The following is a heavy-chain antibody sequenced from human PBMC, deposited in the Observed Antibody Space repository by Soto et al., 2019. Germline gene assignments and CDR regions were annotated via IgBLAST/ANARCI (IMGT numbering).Heavy chain of an antibody. Sequence: SETLSLTCAVSGGSISSGGYSWSWIRQPPGKGLEWIGYIYHSGSTYYNPSLKSRVTISVDRSKNQFSLKLSSVTAADTAVYYCARGGYCSGGSCYQRLDPWGQGTLVTVSS. D-gene: IGHD2-15*01. CDR3: ARGGYCSGGSCYQRLDP. J-gene: IGHJ5*02. CDR2: IYHSGST. CDR1: GGSISSGGYS. V-gene: IGHV4-30-2*01.